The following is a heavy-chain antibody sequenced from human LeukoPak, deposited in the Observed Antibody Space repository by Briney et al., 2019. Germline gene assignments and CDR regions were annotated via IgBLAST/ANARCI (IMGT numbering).Heavy chain of an antibody. CDR1: GFTFSSYG. D-gene: IGHD6-13*01. CDR2: ISYDGSNK. J-gene: IGHJ4*02. CDR3: AKEPRTSIAAAGTLGY. V-gene: IGHV3-30*18. Sequence: GGSLRLSCAASGFTFSSYGMHWVRQAPGKGLEWVAVISYDGSNKYYADSVKGRFTISRDNSKNTLYLQMNSLRAEDTAVYYCAKEPRTSIAAAGTLGYWGQGTLVTVSS.